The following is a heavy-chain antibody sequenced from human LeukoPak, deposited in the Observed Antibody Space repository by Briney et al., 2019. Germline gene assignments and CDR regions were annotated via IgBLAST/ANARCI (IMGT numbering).Heavy chain of an antibody. V-gene: IGHV1-18*01. CDR2: ISAYNGNT. CDR3: ARGDSGGLYSYNFDY. J-gene: IGHJ4*02. CDR1: GYTFTSYG. Sequence: ASVKVSCKASGYTFTSYGLSWVRQAPGQGLEWMGRISAYNGNTNYPQKLQGRVTMTTDTSTSTAYMELRSLTSDDTAVYYCARGDSGGLYSYNFDYWGQGTLVTVSS. D-gene: IGHD3-22*01.